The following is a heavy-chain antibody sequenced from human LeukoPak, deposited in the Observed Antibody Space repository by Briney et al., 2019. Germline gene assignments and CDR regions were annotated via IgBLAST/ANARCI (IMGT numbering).Heavy chain of an antibody. CDR2: MYSGGST. CDR1: GFTVSTNY. Sequence: PGGSLRLSCGASGFTVSTNYMSWVRQAPGNGLEWVSIMYSGGSTYYADSAKGRFTVSRDNSKNTLYLQMNSLRAEDTAVYYCASYRYGSSFAFDIWGQGTMVTVSS. V-gene: IGHV3-66*01. J-gene: IGHJ3*02. D-gene: IGHD6-6*01. CDR3: ASYRYGSSFAFDI.